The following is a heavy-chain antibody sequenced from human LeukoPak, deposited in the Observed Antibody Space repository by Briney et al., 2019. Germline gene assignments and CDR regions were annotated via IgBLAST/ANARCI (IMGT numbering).Heavy chain of an antibody. CDR3: AREKYQLPYYYYYMDV. V-gene: IGHV4-61*02. CDR2: IYTSGST. CDR1: GGSISSGSYY. J-gene: IGHJ6*03. D-gene: IGHD2-2*01. Sequence: PSETLSLTCTVSGGSISSGSYYRSWIRQPAGKGLEWIGRIYTSGSTNYNPSLKSRVTISVDTSKNQFSLKLSSVTAADTAVYYCAREKYQLPYYYYYMDVWGKGTTVTVSS.